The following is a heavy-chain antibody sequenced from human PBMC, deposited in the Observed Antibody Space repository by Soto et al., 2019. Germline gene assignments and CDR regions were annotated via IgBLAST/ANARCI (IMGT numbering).Heavy chain of an antibody. Sequence: QVQLQQWGAGLLKPSETLSLTCAVYGGSFSGYYWSWIRQPPGKGLEWIGEINHSGSTNYNPSLKSRVTISVDTSKNQFSLKLSSVTAAATAVYYCARLAPRFHGAFDIWGQGTMVTVSS. CDR3: ARLAPRFHGAFDI. D-gene: IGHD3-3*01. J-gene: IGHJ3*02. CDR1: GGSFSGYY. V-gene: IGHV4-34*01. CDR2: INHSGST.